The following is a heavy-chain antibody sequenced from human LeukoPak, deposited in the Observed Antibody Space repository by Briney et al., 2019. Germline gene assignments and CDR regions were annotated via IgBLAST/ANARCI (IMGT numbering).Heavy chain of an antibody. CDR3: AKRGVVIRVILVGFHKEAYYFDS. Sequence: GGSLRLSCAASGFTFSYYDMSWVRQAPGKGLEWVASITLSGGSTFYADSVKGRFTISRDNPKNTLYLQMNSLRAEDTAVYFCAKRGVVIRVILVGFHKEAYYFDSWGQGALVTVSS. CDR2: ITLSGGST. J-gene: IGHJ4*02. CDR1: GFTFSYYD. D-gene: IGHD3-22*01. V-gene: IGHV3-23*01.